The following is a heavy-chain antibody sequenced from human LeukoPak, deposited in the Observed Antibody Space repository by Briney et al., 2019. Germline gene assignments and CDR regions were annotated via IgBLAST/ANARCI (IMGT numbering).Heavy chain of an antibody. CDR1: GYSFTSYW. Sequence: GESLKISCKGSGYSFTSYWIGWVRQMHGKGLEWMGIIYPGDSDTTYSPSFQGKVTISADKSISTAYLQWSSLKASDTAMYYCATQIYDSSGYYTNASTPYAFDIWGQGTMVTVSS. D-gene: IGHD3-22*01. CDR3: ATQIYDSSGYYTNASTPYAFDI. V-gene: IGHV5-51*01. CDR2: IYPGDSDT. J-gene: IGHJ3*02.